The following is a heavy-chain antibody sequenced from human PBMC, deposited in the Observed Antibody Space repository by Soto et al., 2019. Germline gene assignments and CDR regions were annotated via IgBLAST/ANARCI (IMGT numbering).Heavy chain of an antibody. J-gene: IGHJ3*02. CDR1: GGSVSSGSYY. D-gene: IGHD6-13*01. Sequence: QVQLQESGPGLVKPSETLSLTCTVSGGSVSSGSYYWSWIRQPPGKGLEWIGYIYYGGSTNYNPSLKSRVTISVDTSKNQFSLKLSSVTAADTAVYYCARVPELVDGAFDIWGQGTMVTVSS. V-gene: IGHV4-61*01. CDR2: IYYGGST. CDR3: ARVPELVDGAFDI.